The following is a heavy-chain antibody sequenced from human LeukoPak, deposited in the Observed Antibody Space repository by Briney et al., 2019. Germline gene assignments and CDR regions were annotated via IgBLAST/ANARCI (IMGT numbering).Heavy chain of an antibody. CDR1: GGTFSSYA. CDR3: ARDRDLYSNYGYFDY. J-gene: IGHJ4*02. Sequence: GASVKVSCKASGGTFSSYAISWVRQAPGHGLEWMGGIIPIFGTANYAQKFQGRVTITADESTSTAYMELSSLRSEDTAVYYCARDRDLYSNYGYFDYWGQGTLVTVSS. D-gene: IGHD4-11*01. CDR2: IIPIFGTA. V-gene: IGHV1-69*01.